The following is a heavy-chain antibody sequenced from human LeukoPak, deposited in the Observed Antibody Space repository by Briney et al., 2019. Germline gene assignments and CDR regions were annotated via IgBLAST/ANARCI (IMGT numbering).Heavy chain of an antibody. CDR3: AKDLRIRAGVPDY. CDR2: ISSGGGFT. D-gene: IGHD2-8*01. J-gene: IGHJ4*02. CDR1: GFTFSTYA. Sequence: GGSLRLSCAASGFTFSTYAMSWVRQAPGKGLEWVSTISSGGGFTYYSESVKGRFTISRDSSKSTLCLQMNSLRAEDTAVYYCAKDLRIRAGVPDYWGQGTLATVSS. V-gene: IGHV3-23*01.